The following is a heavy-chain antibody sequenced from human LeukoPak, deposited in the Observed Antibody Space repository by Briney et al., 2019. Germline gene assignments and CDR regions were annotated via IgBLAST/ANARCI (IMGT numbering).Heavy chain of an antibody. D-gene: IGHD5-24*01. CDR1: GFTFSSYA. Sequence: GGSLTLSCAASGFTFSSYAMSWVRQAPGNGLEWVSAIRGGGGSTYYAVSVKGRFTISRDTSKNTLYLQMNSLRAEDTAVYYCAKDSDRDGYNFQDAFDIWGQGTMVTVSS. CDR3: AKDSDRDGYNFQDAFDI. V-gene: IGHV3-23*01. CDR2: IRGGGGST. J-gene: IGHJ3*02.